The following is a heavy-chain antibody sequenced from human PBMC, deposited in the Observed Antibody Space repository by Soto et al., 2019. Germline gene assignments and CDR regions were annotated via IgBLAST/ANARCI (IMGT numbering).Heavy chain of an antibody. D-gene: IGHD3-10*01. V-gene: IGHV3-30*03. CDR2: ISYDGSNF. CDR1: VFTFSDYA. Sequence: QMQLVESGGGVVQPGGSLRLSCAASVFTFSDYAMHWVRQAPGKGLEWVAVISYDGSNFFYADSVKGRFTISRDNSEHLLDLHMNSLTPEDTAVYFCARGDRRGLWFGEFSPWGPGTLVTVSS. J-gene: IGHJ5*02. CDR3: ARGDRRGLWFGEFSP.